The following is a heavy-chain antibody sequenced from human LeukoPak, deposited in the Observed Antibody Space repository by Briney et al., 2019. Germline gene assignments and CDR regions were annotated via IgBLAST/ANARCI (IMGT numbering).Heavy chain of an antibody. J-gene: IGHJ4*02. CDR2: IYYTGST. D-gene: IGHD1-26*01. CDR1: GGSLSSYY. V-gene: IGHV4-59*01. Sequence: PSETLSLTCTVSGGSLSSYYWTWIRQPPGKGLEWIGYIYYTGSTSYNPSLKSRVTISVQTSKNQFSLKLSSVTAADTAVYYCARANSGSYRIWGQGTLVTVSS. CDR3: ARANSGSYRI.